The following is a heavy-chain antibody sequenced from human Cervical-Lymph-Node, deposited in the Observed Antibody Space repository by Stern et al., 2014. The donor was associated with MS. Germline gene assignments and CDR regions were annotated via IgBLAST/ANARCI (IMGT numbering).Heavy chain of an antibody. D-gene: IGHD1-7*01. V-gene: IGHV7-4-1*01. CDR1: GYTFTSHA. CDR3: VRGRNYYEDY. Sequence: VQLVESGSELKKPGASVKVSCRASGYTFTSHAINWVRQAPGQGLEWMGLISTETGDPTYAQGFTGRFVFSVDTSVSTTYLQIYRLTAEDTAVYYCVRGRNYYEDYWGQGTLVTVSS. J-gene: IGHJ4*02. CDR2: ISTETGDP.